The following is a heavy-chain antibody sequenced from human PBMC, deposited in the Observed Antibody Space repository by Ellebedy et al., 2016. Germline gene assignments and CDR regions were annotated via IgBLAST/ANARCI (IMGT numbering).Heavy chain of an antibody. J-gene: IGHJ4*02. CDR1: SGSISSNSHY. Sequence: SETLSLTCTVSSGSISSNSHYWGWVRQSPGKALEWIGSIYYTGRTYYNPSLQSRVTISVDTSKNQFSLKLSAVTAADTAVYYCARVMAGYSSDWHYALHFDYWGQGTLVTVSS. D-gene: IGHD6-19*01. V-gene: IGHV4-39*01. CDR2: IYYTGRT. CDR3: ARVMAGYSSDWHYALHFDY.